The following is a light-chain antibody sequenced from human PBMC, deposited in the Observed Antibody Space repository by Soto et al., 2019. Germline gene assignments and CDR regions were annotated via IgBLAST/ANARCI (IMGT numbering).Light chain of an antibody. CDR3: QSYDTRLSGYV. J-gene: IGLJ1*01. Sequence: SVLTQSPSVSGAPGQRVTLSCTGSGSNIGAGYDVHWYQQLPGAAPKLLIYDNNNRPSGVPDRFSGSKSGASASLAITGLQAEDEADYYCQSYDTRLSGYVFGTGTKVTVL. V-gene: IGLV1-40*01. CDR2: DNN. CDR1: GSNIGAGYD.